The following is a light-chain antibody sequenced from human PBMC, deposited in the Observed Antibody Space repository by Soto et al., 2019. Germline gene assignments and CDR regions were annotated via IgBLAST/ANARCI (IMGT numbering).Light chain of an antibody. CDR1: QNIGKF. CDR2: ATS. CDR3: QQSLSSPLT. J-gene: IGKJ4*01. V-gene: IGKV1-39*01. Sequence: DIQMTQSPSSLSASVGDRVTITCRPRQNIGKFLNWYQQRPGKAPTALIHATSTLQSGVSSRFSGSGSDTDFTLTIASLQPEDFATYFCQQSLSSPLTFGGGTKVEL.